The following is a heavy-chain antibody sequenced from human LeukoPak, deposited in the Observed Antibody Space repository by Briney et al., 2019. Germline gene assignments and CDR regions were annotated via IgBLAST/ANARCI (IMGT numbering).Heavy chain of an antibody. CDR2: IVPNSADT. Sequence: ASVKVSCKAFGYIFTGYYIHWVRQAPAQGLEWMGWIVPNSADTNYAQKFQGRVTMTRDTSVSTAYMEIHNLSSDDTAVYFCAIGLGDGDYPGYWGQGTLVTVSS. V-gene: IGHV1-2*02. CDR1: GYIFTGYY. CDR3: AIGLGDGDYPGY. D-gene: IGHD4-17*01. J-gene: IGHJ4*02.